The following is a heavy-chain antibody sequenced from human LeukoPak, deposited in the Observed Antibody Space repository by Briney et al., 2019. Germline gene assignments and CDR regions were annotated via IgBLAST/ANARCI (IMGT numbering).Heavy chain of an antibody. CDR2: IYYSGST. J-gene: IGHJ4*02. CDR1: GGSISSGGYY. V-gene: IGHV4-31*03. D-gene: IGHD4-17*01. Sequence: SETLSLTCIVSGGSISSGGYYWSWIRQHPGKDLEWIGYIYYSGSTYYNPSLKSRVTISVDTSKDQFSLKLSSVTAADTAVYYCARARGDYGDYEHYCDYWGQGTLVTVSS. CDR3: ARARGDYGDYEHYCDY.